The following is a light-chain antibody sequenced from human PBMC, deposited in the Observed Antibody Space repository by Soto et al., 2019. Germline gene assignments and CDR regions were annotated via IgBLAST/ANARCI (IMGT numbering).Light chain of an antibody. J-gene: IGLJ1*01. CDR3: CLYAGSYTYV. V-gene: IGLV2-11*01. Sequence: QSVLTQPHSVSGSPGQSVTISCTGTSSDVGGYNYVSWYQQNPGKAPKLMIYDVSKRPSGVPDRFSGSRSGNTASLTISGLQAEDEANYYCCLYAGSYTYVFGTGTKVTV. CDR2: DVS. CDR1: SSDVGGYNY.